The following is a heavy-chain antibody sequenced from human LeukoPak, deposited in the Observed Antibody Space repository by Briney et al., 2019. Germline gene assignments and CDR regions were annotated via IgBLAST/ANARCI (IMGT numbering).Heavy chain of an antibody. CDR1: GYTFTGYY. D-gene: IGHD2-2*01. CDR3: ARDVGYCSSTSCYPIAAAGTTYYYYGMDV. J-gene: IGHJ6*02. Sequence: ASVKVSCKASGYTFTGYYMHWVRQAPGQGLEWMGWINPNSGGTNYAQKLQGRVTMTTDTSTSTAYMELRSLRSDDTAVYYCARDVGYCSSTSCYPIAAAGTTYYYYGMDVWGQGTTVTVSS. CDR2: INPNSGGT. V-gene: IGHV1-2*02.